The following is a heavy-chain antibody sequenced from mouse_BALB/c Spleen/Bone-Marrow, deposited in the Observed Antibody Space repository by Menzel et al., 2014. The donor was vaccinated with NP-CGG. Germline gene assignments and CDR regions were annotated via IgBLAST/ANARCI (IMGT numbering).Heavy chain of an antibody. Sequence: EVQLQQSGPELVKPGASVKMSCKASGYTFTSYVMHWVKQKPGQGLEWIGYINPYNDGTKYNEKFKGKATLTSVKASSTAYMELSSLTSEVSAVYYCASRPLYYYSMDYWGQGTSVTVSS. J-gene: IGHJ4*01. CDR1: GYTFTSYV. CDR2: INPYNDGT. CDR3: ASRPLYYYSMDY. V-gene: IGHV1-14*01.